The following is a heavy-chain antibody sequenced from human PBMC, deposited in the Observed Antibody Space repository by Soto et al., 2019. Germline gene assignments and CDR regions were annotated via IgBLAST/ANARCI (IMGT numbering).Heavy chain of an antibody. J-gene: IGHJ4*02. CDR2: IHQSGNT. CDR1: GGSISSGNW. CDR3: GRQGSYTTDY. D-gene: IGHD2-2*02. V-gene: IGHV4-4*02. Sequence: QVQLQESGPGLVEPSGTLSLTCAVSGGSISSGNWWSWVRQSPGKGLEWIGEIHQSGNTLYSPSLKSRLTISVDKSKNQFSLKLNSLTAADTAIYYCGRQGSYTTDYWGQGTLVTVSS.